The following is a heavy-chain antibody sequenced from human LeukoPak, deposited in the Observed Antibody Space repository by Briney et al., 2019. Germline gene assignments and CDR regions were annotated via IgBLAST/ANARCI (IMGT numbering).Heavy chain of an antibody. V-gene: IGHV3-74*01. CDR3: IRDPYGPDY. D-gene: IGHD3-10*01. CDR1: GFTFSSYW. Sequence: GGSLRLSCAASGFTFSSYWMHWVRQTPGKGLLWVSRINTDGSSTIYADSVKGRFTISRDNAKNTLYLLMNSLRVEDTAVYYCIRDPYGPDYWGQGTLVTVSS. J-gene: IGHJ4*02. CDR2: INTDGSST.